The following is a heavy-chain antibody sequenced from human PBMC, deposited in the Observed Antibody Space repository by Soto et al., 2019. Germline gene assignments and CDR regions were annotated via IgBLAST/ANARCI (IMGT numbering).Heavy chain of an antibody. CDR2: IYSGGYT. D-gene: IGHD3-10*01. CDR3: PTRPGGGGY. CDR1: GFTVSNNY. V-gene: IGHV3-53*01. J-gene: IGHJ4*02. Sequence: EVQLVESGGGLIQPGGSLRLSCAVSGFTVSNNYMSWVRQAPGKGLEGVSVIYSGGYTAYGDSVKGRFTISRDNSKNTQYPQKNSRGPADPAVFYCPTRPGGGGYWGQGTLVTVSS.